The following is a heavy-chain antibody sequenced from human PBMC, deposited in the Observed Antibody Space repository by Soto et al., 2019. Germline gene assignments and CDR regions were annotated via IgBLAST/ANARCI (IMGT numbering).Heavy chain of an antibody. CDR3: ARTETSIVGATNAFDI. D-gene: IGHD1-26*01. CDR1: GDSVSSNSAA. CDR2: TYYRSKWYN. V-gene: IGHV6-1*01. J-gene: IGHJ3*02. Sequence: SQTLSLTCAISGDSVSSNSAAWNWIRQYPSRGLEWLGRTYYRSKWYNDYAVSVKSRITINPDTSKNQFSLQLNSVTPEDTAVYYCARTETSIVGATNAFDIWGQGTMVTVSS.